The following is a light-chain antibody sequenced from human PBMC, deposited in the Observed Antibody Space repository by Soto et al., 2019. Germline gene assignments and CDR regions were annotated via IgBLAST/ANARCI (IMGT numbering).Light chain of an antibody. Sequence: QSALTQPPSVSAAPGQKVTISCSGNTSNIGKNYVSWYQHIPGTAPKLLICDNNMRPSGIPDRFSASKSGTSATLGVTGLQTGDEADYYCGTWDSSLSAGVFGGGTQLTVL. V-gene: IGLV1-51*01. J-gene: IGLJ2*01. CDR2: DNN. CDR1: TSNIGKNY. CDR3: GTWDSSLSAGV.